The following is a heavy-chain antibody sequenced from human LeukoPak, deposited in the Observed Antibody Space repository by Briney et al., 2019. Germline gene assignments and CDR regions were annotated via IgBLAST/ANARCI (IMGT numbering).Heavy chain of an antibody. CDR2: INSDGSST. J-gene: IGHJ4*02. V-gene: IGHV3-74*01. D-gene: IGHD6-13*01. CDR1: GFTFSNYW. CDR3: ARDKFGAAGNLFDY. Sequence: PGGSLRLSCVASGFTFSNYWMHWVRQAPGKGLVWVSYINSDGSSTSYADSVKGRFTISRDNAKNTLYLQMNSPRAEDTAVYYCARDKFGAAGNLFDYWGQGTLVTVSS.